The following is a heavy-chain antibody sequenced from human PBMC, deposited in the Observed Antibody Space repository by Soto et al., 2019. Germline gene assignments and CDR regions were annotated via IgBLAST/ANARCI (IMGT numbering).Heavy chain of an antibody. J-gene: IGHJ6*02. CDR3: ARGFDSYFYGLDV. D-gene: IGHD3-9*01. CDR1: GGSISSGGYS. Sequence: SETLSLTCAVSGGSISSGGYSWSWIRQPPGKGLEWIGYMYHSGRTYYNPSLKSRVTMSVERSKNQFSLNLNSVTAADTAVYFCARGFDSYFYGLDVWGQGTTVTVSS. V-gene: IGHV4-30-2*01. CDR2: MYHSGRT.